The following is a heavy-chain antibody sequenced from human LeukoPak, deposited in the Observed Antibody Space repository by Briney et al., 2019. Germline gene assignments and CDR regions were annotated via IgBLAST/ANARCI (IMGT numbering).Heavy chain of an antibody. CDR1: EFTVYNSY. CDR3: ARCYGDCVFEY. D-gene: IGHD4-17*01. Sequence: GGSLRLSCAVSEFTVYNSYMSWVRQAPGKGLEWVSYISGSGDIIYYADSLKGRFTISRDNTENSLYLQMNSLRAEDTAVYYCARCYGDCVFEYWGQGTLVTVSS. V-gene: IGHV3-11*04. J-gene: IGHJ4*02. CDR2: ISGSGDII.